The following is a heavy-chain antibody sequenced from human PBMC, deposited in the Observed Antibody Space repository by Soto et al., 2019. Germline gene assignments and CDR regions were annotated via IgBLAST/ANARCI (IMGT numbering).Heavy chain of an antibody. CDR2: IYYSGST. D-gene: IGHD3-10*01. J-gene: IGHJ1*01. Sequence: SGTVSIRRAVYEGCRGRSGYSCAGFCLTPGKGLEWIGSIYYSGSTYYNPSLKSRVTISVDTSKNQFSLKLSSVTAADTAVYYCSILLSGDHRHLHYF. V-gene: IGHV4-39*01. CDR3: SILLSGDHRHLHYF. CDR1: EGCRGRSGYS.